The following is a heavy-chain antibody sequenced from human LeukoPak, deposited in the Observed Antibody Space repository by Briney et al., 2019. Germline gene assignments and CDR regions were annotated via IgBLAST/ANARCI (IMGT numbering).Heavy chain of an antibody. CDR3: EKDVPAAYFDY. V-gene: IGHV3-53*05. CDR2: IYSGDNT. D-gene: IGHD6-25*01. J-gene: IGHJ4*02. CDR1: GFTVSSNY. Sequence: PGGSLRLSCVVSGFTVSSNYMSWVRQAPGKGLEWVSIIYSGDNTYYADSVKGRFTISRDNSKNTLYLQMNSLRAEDTAVYYCEKDVPAAYFDYWGQGTLVTVSS.